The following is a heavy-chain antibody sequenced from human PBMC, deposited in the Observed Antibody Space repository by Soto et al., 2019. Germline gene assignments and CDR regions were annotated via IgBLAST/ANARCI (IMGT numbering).Heavy chain of an antibody. D-gene: IGHD4-17*01. Sequence: PGGSLRLSCAGSGITLSYYWMHWVRQAPGKGLEWVSRINTNGRSTSYADSVKGRFSISRDNAKNTLYLQMNSLRAEDAAVYYCTRDFETTSAFDPWGQGTLVTVSS. CDR3: TRDFETTSAFDP. J-gene: IGHJ5*02. CDR2: INTNGRST. CDR1: GITLSYYW. V-gene: IGHV3-74*01.